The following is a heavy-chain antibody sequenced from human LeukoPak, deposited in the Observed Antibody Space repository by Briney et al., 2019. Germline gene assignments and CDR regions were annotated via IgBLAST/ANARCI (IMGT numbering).Heavy chain of an antibody. J-gene: IGHJ4*02. CDR2: ISAYNGNT. CDR3: ARDWSSIAVATADCFDY. V-gene: IGHV1-18*01. Sequence: ASVKVPCKASGYAFTSYGISWVRQAPGQGLEWMGWISAYNGNTNYAQKPQGSVTMTTDTSTSTAHMELRSLRSDDTAVYYCARDWSSIAVATADCFDYWGQGTLVTVSS. D-gene: IGHD6-19*01. CDR1: GYAFTSYG.